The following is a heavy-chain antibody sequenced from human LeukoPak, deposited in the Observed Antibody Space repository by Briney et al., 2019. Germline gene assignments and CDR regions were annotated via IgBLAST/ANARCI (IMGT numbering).Heavy chain of an antibody. CDR2: VYYTGIT. CDR3: ASQLGGTTFH. V-gene: IGHV4-59*01. Sequence: SETLSLTCTVSGGSISSYYRSWIRQPPGKGLEWIGYVYYTGITNYNPSLKSRVSISLDTSKNQFSLRLNSVTAAETAVYYCASQLGGTTFHWGQGTLITVSS. D-gene: IGHD1/OR15-1a*01. CDR1: GGSISSYY. J-gene: IGHJ4*02.